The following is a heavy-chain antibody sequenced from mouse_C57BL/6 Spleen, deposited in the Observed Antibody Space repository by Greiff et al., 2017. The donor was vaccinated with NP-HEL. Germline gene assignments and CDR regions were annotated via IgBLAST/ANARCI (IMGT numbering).Heavy chain of an antibody. CDR1: GFSLTSYA. J-gene: IGHJ1*03. V-gene: IGHV2-9-1*01. CDR3: ARGRGYYGSSPYFDV. CDR2: IWTGGGT. D-gene: IGHD1-1*01. Sequence: VKLMESGPGLVAPSQSLSITCTVSGFSLTSYAISWVRQPPGKGLEWLGVIWTGGGTNYNSALKSRLSISKDNSKSQVFLKMNSLQTDDTARYYCARGRGYYGSSPYFDVWGTGTTVTVSS.